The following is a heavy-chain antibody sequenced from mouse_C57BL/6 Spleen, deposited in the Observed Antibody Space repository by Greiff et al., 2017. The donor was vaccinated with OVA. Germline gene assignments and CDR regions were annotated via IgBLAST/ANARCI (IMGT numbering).Heavy chain of an antibody. CDR3: ATGYGSSYGWYFDV. V-gene: IGHV1-64*01. D-gene: IGHD1-1*01. CDR2: IHPNSGST. Sequence: VQLQQSGAELVKPGASVKLSCKASGYTFTSYWMHWVKQRPGQGLEWIGMIHPNSGSTNYNEKFKSKATLTVDKSSSTAYMQLSSLTSEDSAVYYCATGYGSSYGWYFDVWGTGTTVTVSS. J-gene: IGHJ1*03. CDR1: GYTFTSYW.